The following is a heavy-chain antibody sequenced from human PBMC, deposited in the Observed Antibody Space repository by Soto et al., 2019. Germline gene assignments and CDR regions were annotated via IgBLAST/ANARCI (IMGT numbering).Heavy chain of an antibody. Sequence: QVQLVQSGAEVKKPGASVKVSCKASGYTFTSYAMQWVRQAPGQRLEWMGWINAGNGNIKYSQKFQGRVTINSDTSASTAYMELSSLRSEDTTVYYCARDLGGWTDYWGQGTLVTVSS. J-gene: IGHJ4*02. CDR1: GYTFTSYA. D-gene: IGHD6-19*01. CDR2: INAGNGNI. CDR3: ARDLGGWTDY. V-gene: IGHV1-3*01.